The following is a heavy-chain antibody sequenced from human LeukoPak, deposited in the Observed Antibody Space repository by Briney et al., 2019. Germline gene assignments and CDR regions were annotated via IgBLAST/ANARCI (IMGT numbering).Heavy chain of an antibody. Sequence: GRSLRLSCAASGFTFSSYGMHWVRQAPGKGLEWVAFIRYDGSNKYYADSVKGRFTISRDNSKNTLYLQMNSLRAEDTAVYYCAKDARPVSYNWFDPWGQGTLVTVSS. D-gene: IGHD6-6*01. CDR2: IRYDGSNK. V-gene: IGHV3-30*02. J-gene: IGHJ5*02. CDR1: GFTFSSYG. CDR3: AKDARPVSYNWFDP.